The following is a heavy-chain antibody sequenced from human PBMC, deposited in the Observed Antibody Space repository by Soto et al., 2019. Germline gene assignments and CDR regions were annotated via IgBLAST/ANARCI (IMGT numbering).Heavy chain of an antibody. CDR3: ARDSGYSYGYGY. CDR2: IYYSGTT. Sequence: SETLSLTCSVSGGSIDTYYWTWFRQAPGRGLECIGNIYYSGTTNINPALESRVSMSIDRAKKQFSLTLSSVTAADTAMYYCARDSGYSYGYGYWGQGTLGTVS. D-gene: IGHD5-18*01. V-gene: IGHV4-59*13. J-gene: IGHJ4*02. CDR1: GGSIDTYY.